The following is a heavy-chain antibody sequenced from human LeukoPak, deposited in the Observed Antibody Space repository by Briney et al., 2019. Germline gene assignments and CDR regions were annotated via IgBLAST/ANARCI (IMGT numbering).Heavy chain of an antibody. CDR2: ISYSGAT. J-gene: IGHJ6*03. CDR1: GGTVTSSTYF. V-gene: IGHV4-39*07. Sequence: SETLSLACTLSGGTVTSSTYFWGWIRQPPGKGLEWIGSISYSGATYYNPSLKSRVSMSVHTSKNQFSLKLSSVTAADTAVYYCARDGFYYHYYMDVWGEGTTVTVSS. D-gene: IGHD1-14*01. CDR3: ARDGFYYHYYMDV.